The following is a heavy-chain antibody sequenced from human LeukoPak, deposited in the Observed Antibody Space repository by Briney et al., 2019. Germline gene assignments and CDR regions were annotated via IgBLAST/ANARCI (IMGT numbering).Heavy chain of an antibody. V-gene: IGHV4-59*01. J-gene: IGHJ4*02. D-gene: IGHD3-10*01. Sequence: PSETLSLTCTVSGGSISSYYWSWIRQPPGKGLEWIGYIYYSGTSNYNPSLKSRVTISVDTSKNQFSLKLNSVIAADTAVYYCTTGLRWFGELSSFDYWGQGTLVTVSS. CDR2: IYYSGTS. CDR3: TTGLRWFGELSSFDY. CDR1: GGSISSYY.